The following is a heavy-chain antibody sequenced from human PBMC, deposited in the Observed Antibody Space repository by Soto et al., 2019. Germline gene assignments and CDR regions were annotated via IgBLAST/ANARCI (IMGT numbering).Heavy chain of an antibody. D-gene: IGHD2-2*01. CDR1: GGSISSYY. V-gene: IGHV4-59*01. Sequence: SETLSLTCTVSGGSISSYYWSWIRQPPGKGLEWIGYIYYSGSTDYNPSLKSRVTISVDTSKNQFSLKLSSATAADTAVYYCARDPGYCSSTSCGWFDPWGQGTLVTVSS. CDR2: IYYSGST. CDR3: ARDPGYCSSTSCGWFDP. J-gene: IGHJ5*02.